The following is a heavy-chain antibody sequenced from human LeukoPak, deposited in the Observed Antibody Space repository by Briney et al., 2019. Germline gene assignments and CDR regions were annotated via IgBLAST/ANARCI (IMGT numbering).Heavy chain of an antibody. CDR3: ARGLSSGWYAPN. D-gene: IGHD6-19*01. J-gene: IGHJ4*02. CDR2: IYSGGST. Sequence: GGPLRLSCAASGFTVSSNYMSWVRQAPGKGLEWVSVIYSGGSTYYADSVKGRFTISRDNSKNTLYLQMNSLRAEDTAVYYCARGLSSGWYAPNWGQGTLVTVSS. CDR1: GFTVSSNY. V-gene: IGHV3-66*01.